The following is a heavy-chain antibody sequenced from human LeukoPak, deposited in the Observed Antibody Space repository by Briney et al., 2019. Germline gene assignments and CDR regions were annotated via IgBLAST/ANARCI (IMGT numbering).Heavy chain of an antibody. D-gene: IGHD5-18*01. Sequence: GSSVKVSCKASGGTFSSYAISWVRQAPGQGLEWMGWIDPNTGGTNFAQKFQGRVTMTRDTSITTAYMELSRPRFDDTAVYYCARPRAFSYGQMYYFDYWGQGALVTVSS. V-gene: IGHV1-2*02. J-gene: IGHJ4*02. CDR2: IDPNTGGT. CDR3: ARPRAFSYGQMYYFDY. CDR1: GGTFSSYA.